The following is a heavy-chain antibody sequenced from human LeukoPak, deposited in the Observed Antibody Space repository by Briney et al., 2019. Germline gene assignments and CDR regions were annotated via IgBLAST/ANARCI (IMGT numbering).Heavy chain of an antibody. CDR2: IYHSGST. V-gene: IGHV4-4*02. J-gene: IGHJ5*02. CDR1: GGSISSSNW. D-gene: IGHD3-16*01. CDR3: ARAGGDPDWWFDP. Sequence: PSETLSLTCAVSGGSISSSNWWSWVRQPPGKGLEWIGEIYHSGSTNYNPSLKSRVTISVDKSKNQFSLKLSSVTAADTAVYYCARAGGDPDWWFDPWGQGTLVTVSS.